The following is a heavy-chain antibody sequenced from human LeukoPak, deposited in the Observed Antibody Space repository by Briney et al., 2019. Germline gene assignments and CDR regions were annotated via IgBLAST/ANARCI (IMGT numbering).Heavy chain of an antibody. Sequence: ASVKVSCKASGYTFTDYYMHWVRRAPGQGLEWMGWINSNSGDTNYAQKFQGRVAMTRDTSITTAYMELSWLRSDDTAVYYCARGPRITVGGPSDYWGQGTLVTVSS. J-gene: IGHJ4*02. CDR2: INSNSGDT. D-gene: IGHD6-19*01. V-gene: IGHV1-2*02. CDR3: ARGPRITVGGPSDY. CDR1: GYTFTDYY.